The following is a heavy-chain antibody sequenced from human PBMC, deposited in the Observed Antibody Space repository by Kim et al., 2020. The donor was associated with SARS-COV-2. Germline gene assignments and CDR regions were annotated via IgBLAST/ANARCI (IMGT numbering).Heavy chain of an antibody. D-gene: IGHD3-9*01. Sequence: KFQGRVTMTRETSTSTVYMGLSSLRSEDTAVYYCARAYGGLVIIGYYFDYWGQGTLVTVSS. V-gene: IGHV1-46*01. CDR3: ARAYGGLVIIGYYFDY. J-gene: IGHJ4*02.